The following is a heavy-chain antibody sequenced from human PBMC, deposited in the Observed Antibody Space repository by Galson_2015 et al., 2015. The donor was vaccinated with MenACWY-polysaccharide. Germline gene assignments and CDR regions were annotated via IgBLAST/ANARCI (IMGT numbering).Heavy chain of an antibody. D-gene: IGHD6-6*01. CDR2: ISYDGSNK. CDR3: ARHIYSSSSPTNRQPKRYGMDV. V-gene: IGHV3-30-3*01. CDR1: GFTFSSYA. J-gene: IGHJ6*02. Sequence: SLRLSCAASGFTFSSYAMHWVRQAPGKGLEWVAVISYDGSNKYYADSVKGRFTISRDNSKNTLYLQMNSLRAEDTAVYYCARHIYSSSSPTNRQPKRYGMDVWGQGTTVTVSS.